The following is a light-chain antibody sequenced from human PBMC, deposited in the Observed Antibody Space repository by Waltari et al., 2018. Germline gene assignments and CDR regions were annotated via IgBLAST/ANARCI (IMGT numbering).Light chain of an antibody. CDR1: QSVLYSSNNKNY. V-gene: IGKV4-1*01. CDR2: WAS. Sequence: TQSPDSLAVSLGERATINCKSSQSVLYSSNNKNYLAWYQQKPGQPPKLLIYWASTRESGVPDRFSGSGSGTDFTLTISSLQAEDVAVYYCQQYYSTPRWTFGQGTKVEIK. CDR3: QQYYSTPRWT. J-gene: IGKJ1*01.